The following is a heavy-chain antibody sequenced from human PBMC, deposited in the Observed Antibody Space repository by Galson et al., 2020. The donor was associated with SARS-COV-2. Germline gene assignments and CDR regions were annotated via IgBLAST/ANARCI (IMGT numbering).Heavy chain of an antibody. CDR1: GFPFSTYS. Sequence: NSGGSLRLSCAASGFPFSTYSMNWVRLAPGKGLEWVSSISTSSSYTYYVDSVKGRFSISRDNPRNSLYLQMNSLRAEDTAVYYCARDEGIRGYNYGRLYCCRYVWGQGTTVTVSS. D-gene: IGHD5-18*01. V-gene: IGHV3-21*01. J-gene: IGHJ6*02. CDR3: ARDEGIRGYNYGRLYCCRYV. CDR2: ISTSSSYT.